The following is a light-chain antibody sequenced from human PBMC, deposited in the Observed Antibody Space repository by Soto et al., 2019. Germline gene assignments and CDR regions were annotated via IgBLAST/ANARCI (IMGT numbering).Light chain of an antibody. CDR2: DVS. Sequence: QSVLTQPASVSGSPGQSITISCTGTSSDVGGYNFVSWYQQHPGKAPKVMIYDVSNRPSGISNRFSGSKSGSTASLTISGLQAEDEADYYCSSYTRSGTYVVFGGGTKVTVL. J-gene: IGLJ2*01. CDR3: SSYTRSGTYVV. V-gene: IGLV2-14*03. CDR1: SSDVGGYNF.